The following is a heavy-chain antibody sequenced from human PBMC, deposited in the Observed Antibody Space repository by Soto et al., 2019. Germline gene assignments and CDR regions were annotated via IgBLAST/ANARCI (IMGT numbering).Heavy chain of an antibody. CDR2: INHSGST. V-gene: IGHV4-34*01. CDR1: GGSFSGYY. CDR3: ARVRSGGSDTDY. J-gene: IGHJ4*02. D-gene: IGHD5-12*01. Sequence: SEPLSLTCAVYGGSFSGYYWSWIRQPPGKGLEWIGEINHSGSTNYNPSLKSRVTISVDTSKNQFSLKLSSVTAADTAVYYCARVRSGGSDTDYWGQGTLVTVSS.